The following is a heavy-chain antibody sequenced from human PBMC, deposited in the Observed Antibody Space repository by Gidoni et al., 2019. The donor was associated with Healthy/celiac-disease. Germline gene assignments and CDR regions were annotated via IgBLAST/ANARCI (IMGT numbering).Heavy chain of an antibody. V-gene: IGHV4-31*03. CDR3: ARGAVAGRSYYYYGMDV. J-gene: IGHJ6*02. CDR1: GGSISSGGYY. D-gene: IGHD6-19*01. Sequence: QVQLQESGPGLVKPSQPLSLTCTVSGGSISSGGYYWSWIRQHPGKGLEWIGYIYYSGSTYYNPSLKSRVTISVDTSKNQFSLKLSSVTAADTAVYYCARGAVAGRSYYYYGMDVWGQGTTVTVSS. CDR2: IYYSGST.